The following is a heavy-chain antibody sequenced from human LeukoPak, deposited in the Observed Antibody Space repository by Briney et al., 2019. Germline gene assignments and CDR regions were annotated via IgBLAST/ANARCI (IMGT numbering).Heavy chain of an antibody. Sequence: PGGSLRLSCAASGFIVSSNYMSWVRQAPGKGLEWVSVIYSGGSTYYADSVKGRFTISRDNSKNTLYLQMNSLRAEDTAVYYCARGYCSGGSCYRREYYYGMDVWGQGTTVTVSS. CDR1: GFIVSSNY. CDR2: IYSGGST. V-gene: IGHV3-53*01. CDR3: ARGYCSGGSCYRREYYYGMDV. D-gene: IGHD2-15*01. J-gene: IGHJ6*02.